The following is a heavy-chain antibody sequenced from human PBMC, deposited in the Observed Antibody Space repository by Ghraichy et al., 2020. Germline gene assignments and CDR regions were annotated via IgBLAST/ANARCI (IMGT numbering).Heavy chain of an antibody. CDR1: GFTFDDYA. J-gene: IGHJ4*02. CDR2: ISWNSGNI. CDR3: AKARGSYSFEGYFDY. D-gene: IGHD1-26*01. Sequence: GGSLRLSCAASGFTFDDYAMHWVRQAPGKGLEWVSGISWNSGNIGYADSVKGRFTISRDNAKNSLYLQMNSLRAEDMALYYCAKARGSYSFEGYFDYWGQGTLVTVSS. V-gene: IGHV3-9*03.